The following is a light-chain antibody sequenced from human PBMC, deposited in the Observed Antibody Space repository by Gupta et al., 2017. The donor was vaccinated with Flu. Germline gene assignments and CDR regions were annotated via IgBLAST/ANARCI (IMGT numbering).Light chain of an antibody. Sequence: QSVLTQPPSASGTPGQRVTISCSGSSSNIGSNTVNWYQQPPGTAPKLLIYSNNQRPSGVPDRFSGSKSGTSVSLAISGLQSEDEADYYCAAWDDSLNGPYFGGGTKLTVL. CDR2: SNN. CDR3: AAWDDSLNGPY. J-gene: IGLJ2*01. CDR1: SSNIGSNT. V-gene: IGLV1-44*01.